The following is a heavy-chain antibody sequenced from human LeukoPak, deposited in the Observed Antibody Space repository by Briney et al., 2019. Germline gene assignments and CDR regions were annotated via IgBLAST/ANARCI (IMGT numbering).Heavy chain of an antibody. Sequence: GGSLRLSCAASGFTFSNAWMNWVRQAPGKGLEWVSSISSSSTYIYYADSVKGRFTISRDNAKNSLYLQMNSLRAEDTAVYYCARDYGDFPYYYMDVWGKGTTVTVSS. D-gene: IGHD4-17*01. CDR2: ISSSSTYI. CDR3: ARDYGDFPYYYMDV. CDR1: GFTFSNAW. V-gene: IGHV3-21*01. J-gene: IGHJ6*03.